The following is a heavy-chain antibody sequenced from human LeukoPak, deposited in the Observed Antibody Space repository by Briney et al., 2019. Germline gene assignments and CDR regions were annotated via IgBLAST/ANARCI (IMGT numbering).Heavy chain of an antibody. CDR1: GFTFSSYA. CDR2: ISYYGSNK. D-gene: IGHD2-2*01. Sequence: PGGSLRLSCAASGFTFSSYAMHWGRQAPGKGLEWGAGISYYGSNKYYADSVKGRFTISRDNSKNTLYLQMSSLSAEDTAVYYCASGAALYQLLSPNPHWGQGTLVTVSS. V-gene: IGHV3-30*15. CDR3: ASGAALYQLLSPNPH. J-gene: IGHJ1*01.